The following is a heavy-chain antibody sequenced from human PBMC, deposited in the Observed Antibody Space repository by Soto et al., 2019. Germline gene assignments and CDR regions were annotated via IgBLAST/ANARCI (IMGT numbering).Heavy chain of an antibody. CDR1: GFTFNNYG. V-gene: IGHV3-33*01. J-gene: IGHJ4*02. D-gene: IGHD1-7*01. Sequence: QVQLVESGGGVVQPGRSLRLSCAASGFTFNNYGMHWVRQAPGKGLEWVAVIWYDGSYKYNADSVKGRFTISRDTSKNTLYLQMNSLRGEDTAVYHCARGNWNYGYFDYCGQGTLVTVSS. CDR3: ARGNWNYGYFDY. CDR2: IWYDGSYK.